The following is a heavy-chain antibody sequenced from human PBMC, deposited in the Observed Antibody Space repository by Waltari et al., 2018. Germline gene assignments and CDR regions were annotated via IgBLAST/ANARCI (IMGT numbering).Heavy chain of an antibody. D-gene: IGHD1-1*01. J-gene: IGHJ6*03. V-gene: IGHV1-8*01. CDR2: MNPNSGNT. CDR1: GYTFTSYA. CDR3: AVAGYYWGSYYYMDV. Sequence: QVQLVQSGAEVKKPGASVKVSCKASGYTFTSYAVNWVRQATGQGLEWMGWMNPNSGNTGYAQKFQGRVTMTRNTSISTAYMELSSLRSEDTAVYYCAVAGYYWGSYYYMDVWGKGTTVTVSS.